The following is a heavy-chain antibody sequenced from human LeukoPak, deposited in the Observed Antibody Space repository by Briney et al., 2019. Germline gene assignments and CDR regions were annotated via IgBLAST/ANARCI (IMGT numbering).Heavy chain of an antibody. D-gene: IGHD6-13*01. J-gene: IGHJ2*01. CDR2: IYYSGST. CDR1: GGSISSSSYY. CDR3: ARLAAGGLSTHWYFDL. Sequence: PSETLSLTCTVSGGSISSSSYYWGWIRQPPGKGLEWIGSIYYSGSTYCNPSLKSRVTISVDTSKNQFSLKLSSVTAADTAVYYCARLAAGGLSTHWYFDLWGRGTLVTVSS. V-gene: IGHV4-39*01.